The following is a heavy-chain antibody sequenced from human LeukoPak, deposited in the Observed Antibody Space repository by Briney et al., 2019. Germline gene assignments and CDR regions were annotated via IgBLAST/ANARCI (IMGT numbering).Heavy chain of an antibody. CDR3: AKDRLPGSNYYYGMDV. Sequence: PGGSLRLSCVASGFTFSDFDMNWVRQAPGKGPEWVSSISTSGSNTYYADSVKGRFTISRNNSKNTLYLQMNSLRAEDTAVYYCAKDRLPGSNYYYGMDVWGQGTTVTASS. J-gene: IGHJ6*02. D-gene: IGHD1-26*01. CDR1: GFTFSDFD. V-gene: IGHV3-23*01. CDR2: ISTSGSNT.